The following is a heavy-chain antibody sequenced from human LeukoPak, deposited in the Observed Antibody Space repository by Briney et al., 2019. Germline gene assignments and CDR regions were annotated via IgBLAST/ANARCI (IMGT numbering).Heavy chain of an antibody. V-gene: IGHV3-9*01. D-gene: IGHD6-19*01. CDR2: ISWNSGSI. CDR1: GFTFDDYA. Sequence: GGSLRLSCAASGFTFDDYAMHWVRQAPGKGLEWVPGISWNSGSIGYADSVKGRFTISRDNAKNSLYLQMNSLRAEDTALYYCAAIAVAGFPFDYWGQGTLVTVSS. J-gene: IGHJ4*02. CDR3: AAIAVAGFPFDY.